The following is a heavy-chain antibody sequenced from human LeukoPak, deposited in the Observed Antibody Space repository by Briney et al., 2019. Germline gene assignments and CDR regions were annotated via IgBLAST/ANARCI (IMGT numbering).Heavy chain of an antibody. V-gene: IGHV3-21*01. Sequence: PGGSLRLSCAASGFTFSSYTMTWVRQAPGKGLEWVSSISSSSSYIYYADSVKGRFTISRDNAKNSLYLQMNSLRAEDTAVYYCARDYYDSSGRLLDYWGQGTLVTVSS. CDR1: GFTFSSYT. D-gene: IGHD3-22*01. CDR3: ARDYYDSSGRLLDY. CDR2: ISSSSSYI. J-gene: IGHJ4*02.